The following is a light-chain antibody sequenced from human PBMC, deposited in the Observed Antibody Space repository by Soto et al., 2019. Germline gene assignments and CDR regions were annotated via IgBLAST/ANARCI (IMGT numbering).Light chain of an antibody. Sequence: IVLTQSPCTLSLAPGVRATLACGASQSVSTSKLAWYQQRPGQAPRLLMYDASRRATGIPDRFSGSGSGTDFTLTISRLEPEDVAVYYCQQYVNFVRTFGQGTKVDI. J-gene: IGKJ1*01. CDR1: QSVSTSK. CDR2: DAS. V-gene: IGKV3-20*01. CDR3: QQYVNFVRT.